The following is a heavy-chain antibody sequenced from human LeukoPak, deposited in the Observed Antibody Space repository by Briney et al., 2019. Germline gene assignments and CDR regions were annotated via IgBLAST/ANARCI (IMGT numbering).Heavy chain of an antibody. J-gene: IGHJ4*02. D-gene: IGHD1-26*01. CDR3: AKDRRKGELLYYFDY. Sequence: PGRSLRLSCAASGFTFSSYAMSWVRQAPGKGLEWVSAISGSGGSTYYADSVKGRFTISRDNSKNTLYLQMNSLKAEDTAVYYCAKDRRKGELLYYFDYWGQGTLVTVSS. CDR1: GFTFSSYA. CDR2: ISGSGGST. V-gene: IGHV3-23*01.